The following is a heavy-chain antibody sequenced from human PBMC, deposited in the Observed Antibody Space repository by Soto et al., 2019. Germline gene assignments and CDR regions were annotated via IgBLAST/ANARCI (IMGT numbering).Heavy chain of an antibody. Sequence: GGSLRLSCAASGFTFSSYGMHWVRQAPGKGLEWVAVISYDGSNKYYADSVKGRFTISRDNSKNTLYLQMNSLRAEDTAVYYCAKDGLGYAPREELNYYYYMDVWGKGTTVTVSS. V-gene: IGHV3-30*18. CDR1: GFTFSSYG. CDR3: AKDGLGYAPREELNYYYYMDV. J-gene: IGHJ6*03. CDR2: ISYDGSNK. D-gene: IGHD5-12*01.